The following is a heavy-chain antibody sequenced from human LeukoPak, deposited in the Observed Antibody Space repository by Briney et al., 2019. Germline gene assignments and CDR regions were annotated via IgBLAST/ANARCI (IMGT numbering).Heavy chain of an antibody. V-gene: IGHV3-30*04. CDR2: ISYDGSNK. CDR1: GFTFSSYA. J-gene: IGHJ4*02. D-gene: IGHD3-3*01. Sequence: TGGSLRLSCAASGFTFSSYAMHWVRQAPGKGLEWVAVISYDGSNKYYADSVKGRFTISRDNSKNTLYLQMNSLRAENTAVYYCVRDFRFLDDYWGQGTLVTVSS. CDR3: VRDFRFLDDY.